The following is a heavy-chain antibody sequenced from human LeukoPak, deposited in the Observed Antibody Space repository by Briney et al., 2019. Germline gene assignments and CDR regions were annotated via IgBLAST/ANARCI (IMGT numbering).Heavy chain of an antibody. J-gene: IGHJ4*02. CDR1: GFTFSSYS. Sequence: GGSLRLSCAASGFTFSSYSMNWVRQAPGKGLEWVSSISSSSSYIYYADSVKGRFTISRDNSKNTLYLQMNSLRAEDTAVYYCAKGPYGDLDYWGQGTLVTVSS. CDR2: ISSSSSYI. D-gene: IGHD4-17*01. V-gene: IGHV3-21*01. CDR3: AKGPYGDLDY.